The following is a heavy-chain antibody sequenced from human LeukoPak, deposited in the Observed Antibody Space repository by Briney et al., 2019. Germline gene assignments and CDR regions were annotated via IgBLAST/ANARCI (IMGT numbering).Heavy chain of an antibody. CDR3: AKGSTYYGSGSYSYFDY. CDR2: IESSSTYI. D-gene: IGHD3-10*01. CDR1: GFTFSSYS. V-gene: IGHV3-21*04. J-gene: IGHJ4*02. Sequence: GGSLRLSCAASGFTFSSYSMNWVRQAPGKGLEGVSSIESSSTYIYYTDSVKGGFTISRDNAKNSLYLQMNSLRAEDTALYYCAKGSTYYGSGSYSYFDYWGQGTLVTVSS.